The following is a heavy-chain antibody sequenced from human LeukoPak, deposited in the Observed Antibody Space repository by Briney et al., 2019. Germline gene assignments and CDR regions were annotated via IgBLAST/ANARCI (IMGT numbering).Heavy chain of an antibody. Sequence: SETLSLTCTVSGGSISSGGYYWDWIRQTPGKGLEWIGSIHYSGSTYYNPSLKSRVTIFVDTSKNQFSLKLRSVTAADTAVYYCARGDFWSGQQLDYWGQGTLVTVSS. V-gene: IGHV4-39*01. CDR3: ARGDFWSGQQLDY. CDR2: IHYSGST. CDR1: GGSISSGGYY. J-gene: IGHJ4*02. D-gene: IGHD3-3*01.